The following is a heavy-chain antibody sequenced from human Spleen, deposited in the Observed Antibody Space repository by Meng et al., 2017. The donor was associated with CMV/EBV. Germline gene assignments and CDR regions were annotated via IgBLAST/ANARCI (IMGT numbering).Heavy chain of an antibody. CDR3: GRDLGYPAALLYY. CDR1: GFTLSKFA. Sequence: GESLKISCAASGFTLSKFALHWVRQTPGKRLEWVAVISYDGSKQYYADSVKGLFTISKDNSKNVLYLQMNSLRGEDTAVYYCGRDLGYPAALLYYWGQGTLVTVSS. J-gene: IGHJ4*02. V-gene: IGHV3-30*04. D-gene: IGHD2-2*01. CDR2: ISYDGSKQ.